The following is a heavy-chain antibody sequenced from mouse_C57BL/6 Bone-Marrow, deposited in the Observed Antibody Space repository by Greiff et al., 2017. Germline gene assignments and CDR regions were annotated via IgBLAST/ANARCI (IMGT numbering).Heavy chain of an antibody. Sequence: QVQLQQSGAELVRPGASVTLSCKASGYTFTDYEMHWVKQTPVHGLEWIGAIDPETGGTAYNQKFKGKALLTADKSSSTAYMELRSLTSEDSAVYYCTREDYDDYWGQGTTLTVSS. CDR2: IDPETGGT. CDR3: TREDYDDY. D-gene: IGHD2-4*01. J-gene: IGHJ2*01. CDR1: GYTFTDYE. V-gene: IGHV1-15*01.